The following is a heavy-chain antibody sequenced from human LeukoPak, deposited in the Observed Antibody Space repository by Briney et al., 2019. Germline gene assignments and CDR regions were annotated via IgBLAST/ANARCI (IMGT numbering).Heavy chain of an antibody. V-gene: IGHV3-74*01. CDR2: INSDGTGT. CDR1: GFTFSSYW. D-gene: IGHD7-27*01. CDR3: ASVTVLGKRNAFDN. Sequence: GGSLRLSCAASGFTFSSYWMHWVRQAPGKGLVWVSRINSDGTGTNSADSVKGRFTISRDNAKKTLYLQMNSLRAEDTAVYYCASVTVLGKRNAFDNWGRGTIVTVSS. J-gene: IGHJ3*02.